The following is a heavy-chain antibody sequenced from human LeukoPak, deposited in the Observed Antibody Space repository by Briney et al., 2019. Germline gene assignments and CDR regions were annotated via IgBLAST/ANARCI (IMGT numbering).Heavy chain of an antibody. J-gene: IGHJ6*02. D-gene: IGHD3-10*01. CDR2: IDSSGNA. Sequence: PSETLSLTCTVSGGSISTSGYYWGWIRQPPGKGLEYFASIDSSGNAYYNPSLKSRVTISVDTSKNQFSLKLSSVTAADTAVYYCARDSGATSHYYYYGMDVWGQGTTVTVSS. CDR1: GGSISTSGYY. V-gene: IGHV4-39*07. CDR3: ARDSGATSHYYYYGMDV.